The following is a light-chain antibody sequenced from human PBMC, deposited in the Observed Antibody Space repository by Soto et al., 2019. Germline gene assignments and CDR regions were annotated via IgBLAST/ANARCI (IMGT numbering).Light chain of an antibody. CDR1: ENIRGW. Sequence: DIQMTQSPSTLSASVGDTVIITCRASENIRGWLAWYQQKPGKAPKLLICDASRLQGGVPPRFSGSGSGTEFTLTINGLEPDDFATYYCHAYNSYARTFCHGTKVEIK. J-gene: IGKJ1*01. CDR3: HAYNSYART. V-gene: IGKV1-5*01. CDR2: DAS.